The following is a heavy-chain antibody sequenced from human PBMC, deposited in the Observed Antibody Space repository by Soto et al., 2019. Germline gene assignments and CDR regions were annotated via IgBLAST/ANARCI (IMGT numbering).Heavy chain of an antibody. CDR2: LKWNGDNV. J-gene: IGHJ4*02. D-gene: IGHD2-21*02. CDR1: GFNFDAYA. Sequence: HPGGSLRLSCAASGFNFDAYAMHWVRQAPGKGLEWVSGLKWNGDNVGYADSVRGRFTISRDNAKNSLYLQMNSLRVEDTAFYYCAKDGGHCSGVDCFFDTWGQGTLVTVSS. V-gene: IGHV3-9*01. CDR3: AKDGGHCSGVDCFFDT.